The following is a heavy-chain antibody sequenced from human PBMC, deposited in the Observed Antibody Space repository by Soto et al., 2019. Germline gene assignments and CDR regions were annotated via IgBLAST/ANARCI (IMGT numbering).Heavy chain of an antibody. CDR1: GGSISSYY. CDR2: IYYSGST. J-gene: IGHJ6*03. V-gene: IGHV4-59*01. Sequence: SETLSLTCTVSGGSISSYYWSWIRQPPGKGLEWIGYIYYSGSTNYNPSLKSRVTISVDTSKNQFSLKLSSVTAADTAVYYCARVTMVRGVIPYYYYMDVWGKGTTVTVSS. CDR3: ARVTMVRGVIPYYYYMDV. D-gene: IGHD3-10*01.